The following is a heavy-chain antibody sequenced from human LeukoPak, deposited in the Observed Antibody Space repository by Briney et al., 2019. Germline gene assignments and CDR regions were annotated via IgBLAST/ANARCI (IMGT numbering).Heavy chain of an antibody. V-gene: IGHV3-20*04. CDR1: GFTFDDYG. D-gene: IGHD3-3*01. CDR2: INWNGGST. Sequence: GGSLRLSCAASGFTFDDYGMSWVRQVPGKGLEWVSGINWNGGSTGYADSVKGRFTISRDDAKNSLYLQMDSLRVEDTALYYCARGIRFLEWLSGFDYWGQGTLVTVSS. J-gene: IGHJ4*02. CDR3: ARGIRFLEWLSGFDY.